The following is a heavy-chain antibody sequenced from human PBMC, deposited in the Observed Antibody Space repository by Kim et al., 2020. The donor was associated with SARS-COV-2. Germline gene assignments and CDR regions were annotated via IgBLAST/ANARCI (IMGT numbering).Heavy chain of an antibody. J-gene: IGHJ4*02. D-gene: IGHD6-19*01. CDR1: GYTFTSYG. CDR3: ARPQLIYSSGWYGFGGIDY. CDR2: ISAYNGNT. V-gene: IGHV1-18*04. Sequence: ASVKVSCKASGYTFTSYGISWVRQAPGQGLEWMGWISAYNGNTNYAQKLQGRVTMTTDTSTSTAYMELRSLRSDDTAVYYCARPQLIYSSGWYGFGGIDYWGQGTLVTVSS.